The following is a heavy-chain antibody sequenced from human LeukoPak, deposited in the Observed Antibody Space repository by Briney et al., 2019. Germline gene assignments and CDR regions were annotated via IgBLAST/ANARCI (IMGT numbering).Heavy chain of an antibody. CDR1: GGSISSGGYS. D-gene: IGHD2-15*01. V-gene: IGHV4-30-4*07. CDR3: SRIDNWFDP. J-gene: IGHJ5*02. Sequence: SQTLSLTCAVSGGSISSGGYSWSWIRQPPGKGLEWIGYIYYSGNTYYNPSLKSRVTISVDTSKNQFSLKLSSVTAADTVVYYCSRIDNWFDPWGQGTLVTVSS. CDR2: IYYSGNT.